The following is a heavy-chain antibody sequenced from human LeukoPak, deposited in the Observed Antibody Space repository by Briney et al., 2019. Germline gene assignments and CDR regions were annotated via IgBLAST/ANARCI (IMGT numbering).Heavy chain of an antibody. Sequence: PSETLSLTCTVSGYSISSGYYWGWIRQPPGKGLEWIGSIYHSGSTYYNPSLKSRVTISVDTSKNQFSLKLSSVTAADTAVYYCARVVVAASYGMDVWGQGTTVTVSS. V-gene: IGHV4-38-2*02. J-gene: IGHJ6*02. CDR3: ARVVVAASYGMDV. CDR2: IYHSGST. D-gene: IGHD2-15*01. CDR1: GYSISSGYY.